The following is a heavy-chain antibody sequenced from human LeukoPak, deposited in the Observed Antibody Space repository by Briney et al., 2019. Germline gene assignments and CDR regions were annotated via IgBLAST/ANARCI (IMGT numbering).Heavy chain of an antibody. Sequence: PSETLSLTCTGSGGSISSYYWSWIRQPPGKGLEWIGYIYYSGSTNYNPSLKSRVTISVDTSKSQFSLKLSSVTAADTAVYYCARDGAYDFWSGYHPGYFGYWGQGTLVTVSS. J-gene: IGHJ4*02. D-gene: IGHD3-3*01. CDR2: IYYSGST. CDR1: GGSISSYY. CDR3: ARDGAYDFWSGYHPGYFGY. V-gene: IGHV4-59*01.